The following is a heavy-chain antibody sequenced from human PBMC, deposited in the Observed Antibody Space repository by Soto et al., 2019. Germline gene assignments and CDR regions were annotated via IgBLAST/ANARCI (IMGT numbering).Heavy chain of an antibody. D-gene: IGHD6-13*01. Sequence: SETLSLTCTVSGGSISSYYWSWIRQSPGKGLEWIGYIYYSGNANYNPALKXXVXXSIEKSKNQFSLKLSSVTAADTAVYYCARGRGYEGYSTSPYAYALDVWRQGNTGSV. J-gene: IGHJ6*02. V-gene: IGHV4-59*01. CDR1: GGSISSYY. CDR2: IYYSGNA. CDR3: ARGRGYEGYSTSPYAYALDV.